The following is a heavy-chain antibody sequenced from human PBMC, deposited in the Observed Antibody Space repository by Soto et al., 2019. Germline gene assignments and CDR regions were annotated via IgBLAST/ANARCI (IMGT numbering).Heavy chain of an antibody. D-gene: IGHD2-2*02. Sequence: GGSLRLSCAASGFTFHDYAMNWVRQAPGKGLQWVSLISWDGSRSYYADSVKGRFTISRDNGEDSLSLLMSSLGNEDTALYYRAKDVCSGGASASYTRLDSWGQGTQVTVSS. CDR1: GFTFHDYA. CDR3: AKDVCSGGASASYTRLDS. V-gene: IGHV3-43D*04. CDR2: ISWDGSRS. J-gene: IGHJ4*02.